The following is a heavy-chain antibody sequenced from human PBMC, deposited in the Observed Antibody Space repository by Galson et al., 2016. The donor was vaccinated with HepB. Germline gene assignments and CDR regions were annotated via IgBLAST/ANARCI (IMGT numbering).Heavy chain of an antibody. CDR3: VRDGTRGFHVPTDY. V-gene: IGHV3-48*02. J-gene: IGHJ4*01. Sequence: SLRLSCAASGFSFATYWMNWIRQAPGTGLEWVSYISNDGSMTYYVESVKGRFTTSRDNAKNSLYLQMNSLRDEDTAVYYCVRDGTRGFHVPTDYWGPGTLVTVSS. CDR1: GFSFATYW. D-gene: IGHD1/OR15-1a*01. CDR2: ISNDGSMT.